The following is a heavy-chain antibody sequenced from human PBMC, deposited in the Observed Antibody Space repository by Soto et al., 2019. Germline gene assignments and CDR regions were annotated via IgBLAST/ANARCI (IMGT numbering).Heavy chain of an antibody. Sequence: EVQLLESGGTLVQPGGSLRLSCAVSGFTFSSYFMSWVRQAPGKGLEWVSAISGGGDTTTYAASVKGRFTVSRDNSKNTLFLQMNSLRVEDTALYYCAKYEVRSLDVWGKGTTVTVSS. D-gene: IGHD3-3*01. CDR3: AKYEVRSLDV. CDR2: ISGGGDTT. J-gene: IGHJ6*04. CDR1: GFTFSSYF. V-gene: IGHV3-23*01.